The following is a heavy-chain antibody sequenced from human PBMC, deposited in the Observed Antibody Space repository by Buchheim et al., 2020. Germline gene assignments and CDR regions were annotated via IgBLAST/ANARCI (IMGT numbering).Heavy chain of an antibody. J-gene: IGHJ1*01. CDR3: ASAHDSSGSVYHYFQH. V-gene: IGHV1-46*01. D-gene: IGHD3-22*01. Sequence: QVQLVQSGAEVKKPGASVKVSCKASGYTFTSYYMHWVRQAPGQGLEWMGIINPSGGSTSYAQKFQGRVTMTRYTSPRTAYMELSSLRSEDTAVYYCASAHDSSGSVYHYFQHWGQGTL. CDR1: GYTFTSYY. CDR2: INPSGGST.